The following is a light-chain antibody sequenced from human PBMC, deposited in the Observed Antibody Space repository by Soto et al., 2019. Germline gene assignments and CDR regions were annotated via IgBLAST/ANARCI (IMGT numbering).Light chain of an antibody. CDR1: GSDVGSFDL. V-gene: IGLV2-23*01. J-gene: IGLJ3*02. CDR2: EGS. CDR3: SSYAGSLTGV. Sequence: QSVLTQPASVSGSPEQSITISCTGPGSDVGSFDLVSWYQQHPGKAPKLIIFEGSKRPSGVSDRFSGSKSDNRASLTISGLQAEDEADYYCSSYAGSLTGVFGGGTKLTVL.